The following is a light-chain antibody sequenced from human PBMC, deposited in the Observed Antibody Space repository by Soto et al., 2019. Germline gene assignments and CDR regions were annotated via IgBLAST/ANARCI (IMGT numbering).Light chain of an antibody. V-gene: IGLV2-14*01. CDR2: EVS. CDR1: SSDVGGYNY. Sequence: QSALTQPASVSGSPGQSITISCTGTSSDVGGYNYVSWYQQHPGKAPKLMIYEVSNRPSGVSNRFSGSKSGNTASLTISGLQAEDEADYYCSSYTSRSTQLVFGGGTKLTVL. CDR3: SSYTSRSTQLV. J-gene: IGLJ3*02.